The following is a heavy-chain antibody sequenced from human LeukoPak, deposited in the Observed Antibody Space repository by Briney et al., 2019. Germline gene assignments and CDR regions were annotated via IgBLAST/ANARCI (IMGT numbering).Heavy chain of an antibody. CDR3: ARDKGRFLEWLGDAFDI. D-gene: IGHD3-3*01. Sequence: GGSLRLSCAASGFTFSSYSMNWVRQAPGKGLEWVSSISSSSSYIYYADSVKGRFTISRDNAKNSLYLQMSSLRAEDTAVYYCARDKGRFLEWLGDAFDIWGQGTMVTVSS. CDR2: ISSSSSYI. V-gene: IGHV3-21*01. CDR1: GFTFSSYS. J-gene: IGHJ3*02.